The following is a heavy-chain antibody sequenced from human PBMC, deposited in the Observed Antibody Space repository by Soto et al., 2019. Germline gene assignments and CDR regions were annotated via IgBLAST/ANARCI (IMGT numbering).Heavy chain of an antibody. D-gene: IGHD3-22*01. Sequence: GASVKVSCKASGYTFTSYYMHWVRQAPGQGLEWMGIINPSGGSTSYAQKFQGRVTMTRDTSTSTVYMELSSLRSEDTAGYYCASQVTSIVGPFDYWGQGTLVTVSS. CDR1: GYTFTSYY. CDR2: INPSGGST. V-gene: IGHV1-46*01. J-gene: IGHJ4*02. CDR3: ASQVTSIVGPFDY.